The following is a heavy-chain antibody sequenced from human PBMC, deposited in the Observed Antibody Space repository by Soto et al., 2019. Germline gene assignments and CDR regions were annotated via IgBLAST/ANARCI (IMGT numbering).Heavy chain of an antibody. CDR1: GGSFSGYY. D-gene: IGHD6-6*01. V-gene: IGHV4-34*01. CDR2: INHSGST. CDR3: ASRDSSSSVWFDP. J-gene: IGHJ5*02. Sequence: PSETLALTCAVYGGSFSGYYWSWIRQPPGKGLEWIGEINHSGSTNYNPSLKSRVTISVDTSKNQFSLKLSSVTAADTAVYYCASRDSSSSVWFDPWGQGTLVTVSS.